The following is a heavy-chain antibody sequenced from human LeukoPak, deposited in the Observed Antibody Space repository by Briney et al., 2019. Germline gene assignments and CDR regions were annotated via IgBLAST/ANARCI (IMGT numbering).Heavy chain of an antibody. CDR3: ARGGWELLESQFDY. V-gene: IGHV3-33*01. CDR2: IWYDGSNK. CDR1: GFTFSSYG. D-gene: IGHD1-26*01. J-gene: IGHJ4*02. Sequence: GGSLRLSCAASGFTFSSYGMHWVRRAPGKGLEWVAVIWYDGSNKYYADSVKGRFTISRDNSKNTLYLQMNSLRAEDTAVYYCARGGWELLESQFDYWGQGTLVTVSS.